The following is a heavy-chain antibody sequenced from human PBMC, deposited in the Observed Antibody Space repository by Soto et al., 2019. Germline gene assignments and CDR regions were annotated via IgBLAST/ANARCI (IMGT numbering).Heavy chain of an antibody. J-gene: IGHJ4*02. CDR3: ARRADSYDSSGDYYFDS. CDR1: GFTFSSYA. CDR2: ISGSGGST. D-gene: IGHD3-22*01. V-gene: IGHV3-23*01. Sequence: EVQLLESGGGLVQPGGSLRLSCAASGFTFSSYAMSWVRQAPGKGLEWVSAISGSGGSTYYADSVKGRFTISRDNSKNPLYLQMKSLRGEDTAGYYCARRADSYDSSGDYYFDSWGQGSLVTVSS.